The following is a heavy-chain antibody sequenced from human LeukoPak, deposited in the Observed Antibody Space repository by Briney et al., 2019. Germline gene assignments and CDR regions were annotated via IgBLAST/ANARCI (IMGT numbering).Heavy chain of an antibody. CDR2: IYYSGST. D-gene: IGHD2-15*01. CDR3: ARDDVVEGIDY. J-gene: IGHJ4*02. Sequence: KPSETLSLTCTVSGGSISSSSYYWGWIRQPPGKGLEWIGSIYYSGSTYYNPSLKSRVTISVDTSKNQFSLKLSSVTAADTAVYYCARDDVVEGIDYWGQGTLVTVSS. V-gene: IGHV4-39*07. CDR1: GGSISSSSYY.